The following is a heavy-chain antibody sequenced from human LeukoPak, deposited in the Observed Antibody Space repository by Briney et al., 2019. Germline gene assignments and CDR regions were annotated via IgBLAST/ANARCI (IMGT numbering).Heavy chain of an antibody. D-gene: IGHD5-12*01. CDR3: VSSYGGYVLDY. J-gene: IGHJ4*02. V-gene: IGHV4-59*01. CDR1: GVSISSYS. CDR2: AYHSGSI. Sequence: PSETPSLTCTVSGVSISSYSWNWIRQSPGKGLGWIGRAYHSGSINYNPSLKSRVTISVDTSKNQFSLNLSSVTAADTAVYYCVSSYGGYVLDYRGQGTLVIVSS.